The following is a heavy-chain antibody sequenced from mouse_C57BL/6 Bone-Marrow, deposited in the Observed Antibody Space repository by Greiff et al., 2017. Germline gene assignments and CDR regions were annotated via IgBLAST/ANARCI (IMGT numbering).Heavy chain of an antibody. J-gene: IGHJ2*01. CDR2: IYPRSGNT. CDR1: GYTFTSYG. D-gene: IGHD2-10*01. CDR3: ARGPYYGNYPYYFDY. Sequence: QVQLQQSGAELARPGASVKLSCKASGYTFTSYGISWVKQRTGQGLEWIGEIYPRSGNTYYNEKFKGKATLTADKSSSTAYMELRSLTSEDSPVYFCARGPYYGNYPYYFDYCCQGTTLTVSS. V-gene: IGHV1-81*01.